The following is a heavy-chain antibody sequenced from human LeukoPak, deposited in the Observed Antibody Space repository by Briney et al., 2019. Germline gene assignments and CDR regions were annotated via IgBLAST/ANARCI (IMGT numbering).Heavy chain of an antibody. CDR1: GGSISSGDYY. V-gene: IGHV4-30-4*01. J-gene: IGHJ6*03. D-gene: IGHD6-13*01. CDR3: ASSMYSSSPVPYYYYMDV. Sequence: SQTLSLTCTVSGGSISSGDYYWSWIRQPPGKGLEWIGYIYYSGSTYYNPSLKSRVTISVDTSKNQFSLKLSSVTAADTAVYYCASSMYSSSPVPYYYYMDVWGKGTTVTVSS. CDR2: IYYSGST.